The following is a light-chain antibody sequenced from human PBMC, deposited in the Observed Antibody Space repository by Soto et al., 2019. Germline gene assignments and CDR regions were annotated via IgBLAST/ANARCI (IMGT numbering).Light chain of an antibody. CDR2: KAS. Sequence: DIQMTQSPSTLSASVGDRVTITCRASQTISSWLAWYQQKPGKAPKLLIYKASSLESGVPSRFSGSGSGTEFTLTISSLQPDDSATYYCQQYDSFSQTFGQGTKVQI. CDR1: QTISSW. CDR3: QQYDSFSQT. J-gene: IGKJ1*01. V-gene: IGKV1-5*03.